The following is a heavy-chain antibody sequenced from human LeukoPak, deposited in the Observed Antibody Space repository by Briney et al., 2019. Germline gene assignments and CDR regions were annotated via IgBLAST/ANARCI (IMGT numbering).Heavy chain of an antibody. CDR2: ILPNGGST. D-gene: IGHD5-24*01. J-gene: IGHJ3*02. V-gene: IGHV3-64*01. CDR1: GFTFSSYV. Sequence: AGGSLRLSCAASGFTFSSYVMHWVRQAPGKGLEYVSAILPNGGSTSYANSVRGRFTISRDNSKNTLYLQMGSLRVEDMAVYYCARDRDGGFAFDIWGQGTMVTVSS. CDR3: ARDRDGGFAFDI.